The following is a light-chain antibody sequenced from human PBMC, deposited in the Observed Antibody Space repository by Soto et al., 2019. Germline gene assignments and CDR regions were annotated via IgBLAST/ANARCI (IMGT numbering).Light chain of an antibody. CDR2: DVS. Sequence: QSVLTQPASVSGSPGQSITISCTGTSSDVGGYNYVSWYQQHPGRAPKLMIYDVSIRPSGVSNRFSGSKSGNTASLTISGLQAEKEADYYCSSHPSSRTDVFGTGPKVTAL. J-gene: IGLJ1*01. CDR1: SSDVGGYNY. V-gene: IGLV2-14*01. CDR3: SSHPSSRTDV.